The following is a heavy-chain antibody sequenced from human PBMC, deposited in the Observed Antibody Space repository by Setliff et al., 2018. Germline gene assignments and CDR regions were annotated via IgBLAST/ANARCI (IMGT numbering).Heavy chain of an antibody. V-gene: IGHV1-69*02. J-gene: IGHJ4*02. CDR1: GGPLNSYS. CDR2: IIPVLYIT. Sequence: ASVKVSCKASGGPLNSYSFSWVRQAPGQGLEGMGRIIPVLYITRYSQKFQGRVTITADKSTGIIYMDLTSLRSDDKAVYYCARHPPPPNYFDIGALDSWGQGTLVTVSS. CDR3: ARHPPPPNYFDIGALDS. D-gene: IGHD3-22*01.